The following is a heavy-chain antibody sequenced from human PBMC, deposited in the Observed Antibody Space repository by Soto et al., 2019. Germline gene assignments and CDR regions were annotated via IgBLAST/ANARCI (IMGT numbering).Heavy chain of an antibody. CDR3: ASCSTRRNWFDP. D-gene: IGHD2-2*01. Sequence: QVQLQESGPGLVKPSQTLSLTCTVSGGSISSGGYYWSWIRQHPGKGLEWIGYIYYSGGTYYNPSLKSRVTISVDTSKTQCSLKLSSVTAADTAVYYCASCSTRRNWFDPWGQGTLVTVSS. V-gene: IGHV4-31*03. CDR1: GGSISSGGYY. J-gene: IGHJ5*02. CDR2: IYYSGGT.